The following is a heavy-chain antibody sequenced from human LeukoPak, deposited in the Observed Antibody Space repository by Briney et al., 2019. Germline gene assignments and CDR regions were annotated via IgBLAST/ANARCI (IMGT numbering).Heavy chain of an antibody. V-gene: IGHV3-7*03. CDR1: GSTFSNYA. CDR3: ARDVGGALDY. Sequence: GGSLRLSCVASGSTFSNYAVSWVRQAPGKGLEWVSNIRGDEGDKNSVDSVKGRFTISRDNAKKSLYLQMNSLRVEDTAVYYCARDVGGALDYWGQGTLVTVSS. J-gene: IGHJ4*02. D-gene: IGHD4-17*01. CDR2: IRGDEGDK.